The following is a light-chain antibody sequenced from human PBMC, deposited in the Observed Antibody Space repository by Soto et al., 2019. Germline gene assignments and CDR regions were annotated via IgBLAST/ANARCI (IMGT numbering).Light chain of an antibody. CDR2: DAS. Sequence: IEVTQSPSSLAASLGDRFTITCRASQTIGTYVNWYRQKSGAAPEXXIYDASTLQSGVPSRFRGGASGTDFTLTISSLKIDDFATYYCQQSYNTTLTFGQGTKVDIK. J-gene: IGKJ1*01. CDR3: QQSYNTTLT. CDR1: QTIGTY. V-gene: IGKV1-39*01.